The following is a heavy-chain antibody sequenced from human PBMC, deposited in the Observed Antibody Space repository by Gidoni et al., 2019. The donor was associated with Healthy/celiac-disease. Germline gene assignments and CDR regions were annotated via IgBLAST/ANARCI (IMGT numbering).Heavy chain of an antibody. CDR1: GFTFRGSA. CDR3: TRQWGDIVVVVAATPFDY. J-gene: IGHJ4*02. Sequence: EVQLVESGGGLVQPGGSLKLSCAASGFTFRGSALHWVRQASGKGLEWVGRIRSKANSYATAYAASVKGRFTISRDDSKNTAYLQMNSLKTEDTAVYYCTRQWGDIVVVVAATPFDYWGQGTLVTVSS. D-gene: IGHD2-15*01. CDR2: IRSKANSYAT. V-gene: IGHV3-73*02.